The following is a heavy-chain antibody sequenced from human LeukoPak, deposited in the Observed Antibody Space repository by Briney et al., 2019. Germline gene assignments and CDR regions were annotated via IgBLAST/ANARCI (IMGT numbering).Heavy chain of an antibody. CDR2: INPNSGGT. CDR3: ARGSVRGSGWLNVDY. J-gene: IGHJ4*02. V-gene: IGHV1-2*02. Sequence: ASVKVSCKASGYTFTGYYMHWVRQAPGQGLEWMGWINPNSGGTNYAQKFQGRVTMTRDTSISTACMELSRLRSDDTAVYYCARGSVRGSGWLNVDYWGQGTLVTVSS. CDR1: GYTFTGYY. D-gene: IGHD6-19*01.